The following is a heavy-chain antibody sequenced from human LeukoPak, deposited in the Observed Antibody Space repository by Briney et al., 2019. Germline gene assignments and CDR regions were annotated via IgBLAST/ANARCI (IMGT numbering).Heavy chain of an antibody. CDR1: GFTFSSYA. CDR3: AKLPITYDSSGYAH. V-gene: IGHV3-23*01. Sequence: GGSLRLSCAASGFTFSSYAMSWVRQAPGKGLEWVSAISGSGGSTYYADSVKGRFTISRDNSKNTLYLRMNSLRAEDTAVYYCAKLPITYDSSGYAHWGQGTLVTVSS. J-gene: IGHJ4*02. D-gene: IGHD3-22*01. CDR2: ISGSGGST.